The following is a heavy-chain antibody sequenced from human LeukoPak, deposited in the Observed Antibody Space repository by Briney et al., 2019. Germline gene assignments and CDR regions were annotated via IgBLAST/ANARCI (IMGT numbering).Heavy chain of an antibody. V-gene: IGHV4-59*08. J-gene: IGHJ2*01. CDR1: GGSISSHY. D-gene: IGHD4-17*01. CDR3: ARQLDYVDYRYFDL. CDR2: IYYSGST. Sequence: KTSETLSLTCTVSGGSISSHYWSWIRQPPGKGLEWIGYIYYSGSTNYNPSLKSRDTISVDTSKNQFSLKLSSVTAADTAVYYCARQLDYVDYRYFDLWGRGTLVTASS.